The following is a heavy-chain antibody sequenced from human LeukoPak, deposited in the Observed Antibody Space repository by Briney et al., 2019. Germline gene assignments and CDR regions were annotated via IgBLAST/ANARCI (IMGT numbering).Heavy chain of an antibody. D-gene: IGHD3-10*01. Sequence: GRSLRLSCAASGFTFGSYGMHWVRQAPGKGLEWVAIVSSDGRKNFYADSVKGRFTVSRDKSKNTLYLQMNSLRTDDTAIYYCAKGPNFGSWRAVHYWGQGSLVTVSS. CDR1: GFTFGSYG. CDR2: VSSDGRKN. J-gene: IGHJ4*02. V-gene: IGHV3-30*18. CDR3: AKGPNFGSWRAVHY.